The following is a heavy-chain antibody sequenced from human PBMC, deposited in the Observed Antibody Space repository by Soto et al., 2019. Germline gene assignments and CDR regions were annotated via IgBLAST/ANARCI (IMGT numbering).Heavy chain of an antibody. D-gene: IGHD5-12*01. V-gene: IGHV1-18*01. CDR1: GYTFTIYG. CDR2: TSPDNGNT. Sequence: QVQLVQSGGEVKKPGASVKVSCKASGYTFTIYGINWVRQAPGQGLGWMGWTSPDNGNTKYAQKHQGRVTMTTDTSTNTAYMELRSLRSDDTAVYYCAKALGYSGYAGMDVWGQGTTVTVSS. CDR3: AKALGYSGYAGMDV. J-gene: IGHJ6*02.